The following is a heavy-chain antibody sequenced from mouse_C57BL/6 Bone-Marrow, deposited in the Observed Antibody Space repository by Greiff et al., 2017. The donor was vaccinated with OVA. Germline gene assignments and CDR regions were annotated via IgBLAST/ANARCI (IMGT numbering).Heavy chain of an antibody. Sequence: QVQLQQSGAELVKPGASVKLSCKASGYTFTSYWMQWVKQRPGPGLEWIGEIDPSDSYTNYNQKFKGKATLTVDTSSSTAYMQLSSLTSEDSAVYYCAAYDHWGQGTTLTVSS. V-gene: IGHV1-50*01. CDR2: IDPSDSYT. CDR3: AAYDH. J-gene: IGHJ2*01. CDR1: GYTFTSYW.